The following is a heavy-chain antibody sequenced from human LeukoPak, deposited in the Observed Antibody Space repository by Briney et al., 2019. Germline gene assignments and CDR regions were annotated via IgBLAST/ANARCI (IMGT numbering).Heavy chain of an antibody. V-gene: IGHV3-23*01. CDR3: ARDNYDSSGPYYFDY. J-gene: IGHJ4*02. Sequence: SGGSLRLSCAASGFTFDEYGMSWVRHAPGKGLEWVSAISGSGGSTYYADSVKGRFTISRDNSKNTLYLQMNSLRAEDTAVYYCARDNYDSSGPYYFDYWGQGTLVTVSS. D-gene: IGHD3-22*01. CDR2: ISGSGGST. CDR1: GFTFDEYG.